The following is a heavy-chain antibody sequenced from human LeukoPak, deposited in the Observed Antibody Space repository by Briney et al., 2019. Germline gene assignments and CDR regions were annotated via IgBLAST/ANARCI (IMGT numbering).Heavy chain of an antibody. CDR2: INHSGST. CDR1: GYSISSGYY. CDR3: ARVLNRWYFDY. V-gene: IGHV4-38-2*02. J-gene: IGHJ4*02. Sequence: SETLSLTCTVSGYSISSGYYWSWIRQPPGKGLEWIGEINHSGSTNYNPSLKSRVTISVDTSKNQFSLKLSSVTAADTAVYYCARVLNRWYFDYWGQGTLVTVSS. D-gene: IGHD1-14*01.